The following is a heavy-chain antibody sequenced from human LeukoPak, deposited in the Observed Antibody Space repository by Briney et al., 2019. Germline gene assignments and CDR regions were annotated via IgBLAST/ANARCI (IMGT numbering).Heavy chain of an antibody. CDR1: GYTFTGYY. D-gene: IGHD3-3*01. CDR3: ARVGRRYVFWSVYVA. CDR2: INPNSGGT. J-gene: IGHJ4*02. V-gene: IGHV1-2*02. Sequence: GASVKVSCKASGYTFTGYYMHWVRQAPGQGLEWMGWINPNSGGTNYAQKFQGRVTMTRDTSISTAYMELSRLRSDDTAVYYCARVGRRYVFWSVYVAGGQGTLAPVS.